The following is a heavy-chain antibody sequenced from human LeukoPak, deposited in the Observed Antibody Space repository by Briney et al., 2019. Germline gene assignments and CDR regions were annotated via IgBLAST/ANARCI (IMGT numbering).Heavy chain of an antibody. CDR2: IYHSGST. CDR1: GGSISSGGYY. J-gene: IGHJ4*02. D-gene: IGHD4-17*01. CDR3: ARGVTTVTTDWYYFDY. V-gene: IGHV4-30-2*01. Sequence: SETLSLTCTVSGGSISSGGYYWSWIRQPPGKGLEWIGYIYHSGSTYYNPSLRSRVTISVDRSKNQFSLKLSSVTAADTAVYYCARGVTTVTTDWYYFDYWGQGTLVTVSS.